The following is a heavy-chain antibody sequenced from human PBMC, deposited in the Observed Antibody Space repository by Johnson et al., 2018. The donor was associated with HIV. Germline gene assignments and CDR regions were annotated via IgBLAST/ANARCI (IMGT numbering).Heavy chain of an antibody. Sequence: QMPLVESGGGVVQTGGSLRLSCAASGFTFSRYGMHWVRQAPGKGLAWVAFIRYDGSNKYYADSVKGRFTISRDNSKNTLYLQMNSLRAEDTAVFYCARGGVVHDAFDIWGQGTMVTVSS. CDR1: GFTFSRYG. CDR3: ARGGVVHDAFDI. J-gene: IGHJ3*02. V-gene: IGHV3-30*02. CDR2: IRYDGSNK. D-gene: IGHD2-2*01.